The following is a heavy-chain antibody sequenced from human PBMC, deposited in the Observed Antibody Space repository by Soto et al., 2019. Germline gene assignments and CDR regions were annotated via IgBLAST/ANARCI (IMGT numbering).Heavy chain of an antibody. CDR3: ARGHDCSSTSCYSIVSGWFDP. CDR1: GGSISNYY. CDR2: IYYTVST. J-gene: IGHJ5*02. V-gene: IGHV4-59*12. D-gene: IGHD2-2*01. Sequence: LETLSLTCTVSGGSISNYYWSWIRQPPGKGLEWIGYIYYTVSTDYNPSLKSRVTISVDTSKNQFSLKLSSVTAADTAVYYCARGHDCSSTSCYSIVSGWFDPWGQGTLVTVSS.